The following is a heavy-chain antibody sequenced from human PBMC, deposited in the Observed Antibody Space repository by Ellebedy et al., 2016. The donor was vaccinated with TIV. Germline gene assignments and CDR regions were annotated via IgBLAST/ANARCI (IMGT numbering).Heavy chain of an antibody. CDR1: GFTTFENHA. V-gene: IGHV3-23*01. Sequence: GESLKISCAVSGFTTFENHAMSWVRQAPGKGLEWVSSITGSSGVTYYADSVRGRFTISRDDSKNTLYLQMNSLRAEDTAVYYCAKDDDVSVRIRFDPWGQGTLVTVSS. CDR2: ITGSSGVT. D-gene: IGHD3-16*01. J-gene: IGHJ5*02. CDR3: AKDDDVSVRIRFDP.